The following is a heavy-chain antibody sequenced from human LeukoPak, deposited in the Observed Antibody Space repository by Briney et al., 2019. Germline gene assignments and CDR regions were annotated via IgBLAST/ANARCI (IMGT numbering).Heavy chain of an antibody. CDR2: INTNTENP. CDR3: ARASSIAAPYYYYYMDV. V-gene: IGHV7-4-1*02. CDR1: GYTFTTYA. Sequence: ASVKASCKASGYTFTTYAMNWVRQAPGQGLEWMGWINTNTENPTYAQGFTERFVFSLDTSVSTAYPQISSLKAEDTAVYYCARASSIAAPYYYYYMDVWGKGTTVTVSS. J-gene: IGHJ6*03. D-gene: IGHD6-6*01.